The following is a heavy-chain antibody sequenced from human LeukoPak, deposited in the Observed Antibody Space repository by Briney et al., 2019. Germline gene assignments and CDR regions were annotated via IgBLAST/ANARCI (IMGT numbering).Heavy chain of an antibody. CDR3: ARDLSIAARIPFDY. CDR1: GLTFSSYS. V-gene: IGHV3-21*01. J-gene: IGHJ4*02. CDR2: ISSSSSYI. D-gene: IGHD6-6*01. Sequence: GGSLRLSCAASGLTFSSYSMNWARHAPGGGLECVSSISSSSSYIYYADSVKGRFNISRDNAKNSLYLQMNNLRAEDTAVYYCARDLSIAARIPFDYWGQGTLVTVSS.